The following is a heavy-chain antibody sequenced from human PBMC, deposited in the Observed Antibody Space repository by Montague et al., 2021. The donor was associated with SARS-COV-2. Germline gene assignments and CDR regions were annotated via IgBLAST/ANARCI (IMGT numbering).Heavy chain of an antibody. CDR3: ARHASYDYSKDLYYYYYYGMDV. Sequence: SETLSLTCTVSGGSISSSSYYWGWIRQPPGKGLEWIGSIYYSGSTYYNPSLKSRVTISVDTSKNQFSLKLSSVTAADTAVYYCARHASYDYSKDLYYYYYYGMDVWGQGTTATVSS. D-gene: IGHD4-11*01. CDR1: GGSISSSSYY. CDR2: IYYSGST. J-gene: IGHJ6*02. V-gene: IGHV4-39*01.